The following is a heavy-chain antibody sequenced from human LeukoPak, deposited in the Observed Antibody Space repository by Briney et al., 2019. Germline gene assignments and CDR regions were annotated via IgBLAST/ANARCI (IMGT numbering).Heavy chain of an antibody. V-gene: IGHV3-30-3*01. CDR2: ISYDGSNK. Sequence: PGGSLRLSCAASGFTFSSYAMHWVRQAPGKGLEWVAVISYDGSNKYYADSVKGRFTISRDNSKNTLYLQMSSLRAEDTAVYYCAREDYSSSWGLDYWGQGTLVTVSS. CDR3: AREDYSSSWGLDY. CDR1: GFTFSSYA. D-gene: IGHD6-6*01. J-gene: IGHJ4*02.